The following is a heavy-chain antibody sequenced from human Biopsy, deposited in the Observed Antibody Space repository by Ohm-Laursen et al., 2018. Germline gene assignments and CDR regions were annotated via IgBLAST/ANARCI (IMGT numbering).Heavy chain of an antibody. CDR3: ARGSNEYGGLYFPH. V-gene: IGHV4-59*11. J-gene: IGHJ1*01. CDR2: ILHTGYT. CDR1: GGSFTGHY. D-gene: IGHD4-23*01. Sequence: SETLSLTCTASGGSFTGHYWTWIRQPPGKGLEWIGHILHTGYTSYKSSLKSRVTISLDTSRKHFSLRLTSLAAADTAVYYCARGSNEYGGLYFPHWGQGTLVTVSS.